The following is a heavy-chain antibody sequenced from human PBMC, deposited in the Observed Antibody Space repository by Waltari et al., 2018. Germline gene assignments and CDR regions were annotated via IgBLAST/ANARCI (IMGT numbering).Heavy chain of an antibody. CDR1: GFTFSSYA. D-gene: IGHD1-1*01. CDR2: IGTAGDT. Sequence: EVQLVESGGGLVQPGGSLSLSCAASGFTFSSYAMHWVRQATGKGLEWVSCIGTAGDTYYTGSVKCRLTISRENAKNSLYLQMNILRAGDTAVYYCARADKTTYAFDIWGQGTMVTVSS. J-gene: IGHJ3*02. CDR3: ARADKTTYAFDI. V-gene: IGHV3-13*01.